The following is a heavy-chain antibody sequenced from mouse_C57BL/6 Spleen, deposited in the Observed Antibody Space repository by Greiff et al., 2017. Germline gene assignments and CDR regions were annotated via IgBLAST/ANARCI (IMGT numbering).Heavy chain of an antibody. CDR2: ISYDGSN. Sequence: EVQLKESGPGLVKPSQSLSLTCSVTGYSITSGYYWNWIRQFPGNKLEWMGYISYDGSNNYNPSLKNRISITRDTSKNQFFLKLNSVTTEDTATYYCARDHPSYGGYYAMDYWGQGTSVTVSS. J-gene: IGHJ4*01. V-gene: IGHV3-6*01. CDR1: GYSITSGYY. CDR3: ARDHPSYGGYYAMDY. D-gene: IGHD1-1*02.